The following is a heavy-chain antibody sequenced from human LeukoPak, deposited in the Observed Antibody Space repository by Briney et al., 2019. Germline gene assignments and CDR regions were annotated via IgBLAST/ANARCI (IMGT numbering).Heavy chain of an antibody. CDR3: ARDLPSGAAGTFDP. Sequence: PGGSLRLSCAASGFTFSDYYMSWIRQAPGKGLEWVSYISSSSSHTNYADSVKGRFTISRDNAKNSLYLQMNSLRAEDTAVYYCARDLPSGAAGTFDPWGQGTLVTVSS. CDR2: ISSSSSHT. D-gene: IGHD6-13*01. V-gene: IGHV3-11*05. J-gene: IGHJ5*02. CDR1: GFTFSDYY.